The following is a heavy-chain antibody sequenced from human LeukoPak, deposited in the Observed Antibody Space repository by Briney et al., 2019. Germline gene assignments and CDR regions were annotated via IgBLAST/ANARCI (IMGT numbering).Heavy chain of an antibody. D-gene: IGHD6-19*01. Sequence: GGSLTLSCAASGFTFSSYNMNWVRQAPGEGLEGVSSISSSSSYIYYADSVKGLFNIYRDNAKNSLYLQMNSLRAEDTAVHYCARVQQWLVLDYWGQGTLVTVSS. CDR2: ISSSSSYI. CDR3: ARVQQWLVLDY. J-gene: IGHJ4*02. V-gene: IGHV3-21*01. CDR1: GFTFSSYN.